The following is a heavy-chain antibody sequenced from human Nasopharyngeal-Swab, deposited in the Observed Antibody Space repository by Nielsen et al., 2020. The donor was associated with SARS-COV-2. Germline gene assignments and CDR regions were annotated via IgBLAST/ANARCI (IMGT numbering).Heavy chain of an antibody. J-gene: IGHJ6*02. CDR2: ISYDGSNK. V-gene: IGHV3-30-3*01. D-gene: IGHD3-10*01. CDR1: GFTFSSYA. CDR3: ARDALPNYYGSGNYYYGMDV. Sequence: GESLKISYAASGFTFSSYAMHWVRQAPGKGLEWVAVISYDGSNKYYADSVKGRFTISRDNSKNTLYLQMNSLRAEDTAVYYCARDALPNYYGSGNYYYGMDVWGQGTTVTVSS.